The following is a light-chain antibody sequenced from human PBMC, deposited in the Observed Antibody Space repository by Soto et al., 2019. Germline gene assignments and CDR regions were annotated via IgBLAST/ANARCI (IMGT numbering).Light chain of an antibody. CDR1: PGISSY. CDR3: QQLNSYPLT. J-gene: IGKJ4*01. V-gene: IGKV1-9*01. Sequence: IQLTQSPSSLSASVGHRVPIACRASPGISSYLVWYQQKPGKAPKLLIYAASTLQSGVPSRFSGSASGTDFTLTISSMQAEDFATYYCQQLNSYPLTFGGGTKVEIK. CDR2: AAS.